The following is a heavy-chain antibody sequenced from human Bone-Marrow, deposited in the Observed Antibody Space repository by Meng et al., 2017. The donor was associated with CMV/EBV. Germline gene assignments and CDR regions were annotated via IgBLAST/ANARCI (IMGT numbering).Heavy chain of an antibody. CDR2: ISSSSSYI. J-gene: IGHJ6*01. V-gene: IGHV3-21*01. CDR1: GFTFSSYA. Sequence: GESLKISYAASGFTFSSYAMSWVRQAPGKGLEWVSSISSSSSYIYYADSVKGRFTISRDNAKNSLYLQMNSLRAEDTAVYYCARDKKQWLVASRYYGMDVWGQGTTVTVSS. D-gene: IGHD6-19*01. CDR3: ARDKKQWLVASRYYGMDV.